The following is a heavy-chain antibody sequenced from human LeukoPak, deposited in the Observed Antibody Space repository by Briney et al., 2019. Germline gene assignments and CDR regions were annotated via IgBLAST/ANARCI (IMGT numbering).Heavy chain of an antibody. D-gene: IGHD3-22*01. V-gene: IGHV1-18*01. CDR2: ISAYNGNT. CDR3: ARVEGYYDSSGYYYLFDY. Sequence: ASVKVSCKASGYTFTSYGISWVRQAPGQGLEWMGWISAYNGNTNYAQKLQGRVTMTTDTSTSTAYMELRSLRSDDTAVYYCARVEGYYDSSGYYYLFDYWGQGTLVTVSS. J-gene: IGHJ4*02. CDR1: GYTFTSYG.